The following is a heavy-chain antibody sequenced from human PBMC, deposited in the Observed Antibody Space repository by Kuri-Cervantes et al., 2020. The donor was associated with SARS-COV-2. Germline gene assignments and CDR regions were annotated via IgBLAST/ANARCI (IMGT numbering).Heavy chain of an antibody. CDR2: IYYTGNT. CDR3: ARHSRLVDFDY. V-gene: IGHV4-39*01. J-gene: IGHJ4*02. CDR1: RGSISSSSYY. D-gene: IGHD6-19*01. Sequence: GSLRLSCTVSRGSISSSSYYWGWIRQPPGKGLEWIGSIYYTGNTYYNPSLNSRVTMSVDTSKNQFSLKVSSVTAADTAVYYCARHSRLVDFDYWGQGTLVTVSS.